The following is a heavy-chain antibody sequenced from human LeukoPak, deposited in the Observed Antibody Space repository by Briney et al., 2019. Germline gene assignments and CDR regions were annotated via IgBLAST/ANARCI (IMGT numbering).Heavy chain of an antibody. CDR3: AKDHAYSYSSSSASDDY. J-gene: IGHJ4*02. D-gene: IGHD6-6*01. V-gene: IGHV3-30*02. CDR1: GFTFSSYA. Sequence: GRSLRLSCAASGFTFSSYAMHWVRQAPGKGLEWVAFIRYDGSNKYYADSVKGRFTISRDNSKNTLYLQMNSLRAEDTAVYYCAKDHAYSYSSSSASDDYWGQGTLVTVSS. CDR2: IRYDGSNK.